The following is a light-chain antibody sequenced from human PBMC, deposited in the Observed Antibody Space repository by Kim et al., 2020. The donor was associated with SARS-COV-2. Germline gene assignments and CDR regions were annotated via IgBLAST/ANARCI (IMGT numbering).Light chain of an antibody. V-gene: IGKV3-15*01. CDR2: GAS. CDR1: QSVSSN. CDR3: QQYNNWPPWT. J-gene: IGKJ1*01. Sequence: VSPGERATLSCRASQSVSSNLAWYQQKPGQAPRLLIYGASTRATGIPARFSGSGSGTEFTLTISSLQSEDFAVYYCQQYNNWPPWTFGQGTKVDIK.